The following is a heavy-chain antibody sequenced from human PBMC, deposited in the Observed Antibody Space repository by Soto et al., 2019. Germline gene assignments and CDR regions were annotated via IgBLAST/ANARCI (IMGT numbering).Heavy chain of an antibody. CDR2: IYYSGST. CDR1: GGSISSGGYY. Sequence: SETLSLTCSVSGGSISSGGYYWSWFRQRPGKGLDWIGYIYYSGSTYFNPSLKSRLTISVDTSKNQFSLKLNSVTAADTAVYFCARSGAIVPATPNLFDPWGQGILVTVSS. J-gene: IGHJ5*01. D-gene: IGHD2-2*01. CDR3: ARSGAIVPATPNLFDP. V-gene: IGHV4-31*03.